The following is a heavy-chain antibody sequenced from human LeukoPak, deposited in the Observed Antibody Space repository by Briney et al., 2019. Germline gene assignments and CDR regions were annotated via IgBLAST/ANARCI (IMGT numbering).Heavy chain of an antibody. CDR1: GFTFSSYA. D-gene: IGHD6-13*01. CDR3: AKDRWRLSHSSSWYLDY. J-gene: IGHJ4*02. Sequence: TGGSLRLSCAASGFTFSSYAMSWVRQAPGKGLEWVSAISGSGGSTYYADSVKGRFTISRDNSKNTLYLQMNSLRAEDTAVYYCAKDRWRLSHSSSWYLDYWGQGTLVTVSS. V-gene: IGHV3-23*01. CDR2: ISGSGGST.